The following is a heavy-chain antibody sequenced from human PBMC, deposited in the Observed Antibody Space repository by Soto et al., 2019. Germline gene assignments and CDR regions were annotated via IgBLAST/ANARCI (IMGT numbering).Heavy chain of an antibody. CDR3: ARDNILGILYGGMDV. CDR1: GGSISSGDYY. Sequence: SESLALTCTVSGGSISSGDYYWSWIRQPPGKGLEWIGYIYYSGSTYYNPSLKSRVTISVDTSKNQFSLKLSSVTAADTAVYYCARDNILGILYGGMDVWGQGTTVTVSS. CDR2: IYYSGST. J-gene: IGHJ6*02. D-gene: IGHD3-3*01. V-gene: IGHV4-30-4*01.